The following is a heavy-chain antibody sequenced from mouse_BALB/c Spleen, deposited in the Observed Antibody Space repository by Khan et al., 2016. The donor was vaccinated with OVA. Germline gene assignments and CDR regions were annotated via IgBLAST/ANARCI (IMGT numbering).Heavy chain of an antibody. D-gene: IGHD1-1*01. CDR3: TRLAYYYDSEGFAY. CDR2: ASTGGSYT. J-gene: IGHJ3*01. CDR1: GFTFSTYG. V-gene: IGHV5-6*01. Sequence: EVQLVESGGDLVKPGGSLKLSCAASGFTFSTYGMSWVRQTPDKRLEWVATASTGGSYTYYPDSVKGRFTISRDNAKNTLYLQMSSLKSEDTAMFYCTRLAYYYDSEGFAYWGQGTLVTVSA.